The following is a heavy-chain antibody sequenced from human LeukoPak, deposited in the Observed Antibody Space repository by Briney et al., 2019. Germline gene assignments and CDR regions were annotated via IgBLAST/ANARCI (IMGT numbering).Heavy chain of an antibody. CDR1: GXTFSSYA. Sequence: PGGSLRLSCAASGXTFSSYAMSWVRQAPGKGLEWVSTISASGGNTYYADSVKGRSTISRDNSKNTLYLQMNSLRAEDTAVYYCAKASFIAAAGTGDHWGQGTLVTVSS. D-gene: IGHD6-13*01. J-gene: IGHJ4*02. CDR2: ISASGGNT. CDR3: AKASFIAAAGTGDH. V-gene: IGHV3-23*01.